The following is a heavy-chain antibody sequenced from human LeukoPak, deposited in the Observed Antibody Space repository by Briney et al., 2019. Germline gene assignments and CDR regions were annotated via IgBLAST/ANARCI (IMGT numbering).Heavy chain of an antibody. Sequence: GESLKISCKTSGYSFTTYWIGWVRQMPGKGLEWMGIIYPGDSDTTYSPSFQGQVTFSADKSINTAYLQWSSLRASDTAIYYCARVEVLGANEEFDYWGQGTLVTVSS. J-gene: IGHJ4*02. V-gene: IGHV5-51*01. D-gene: IGHD1-26*01. CDR3: ARVEVLGANEEFDY. CDR1: GYSFTTYW. CDR2: IYPGDSDT.